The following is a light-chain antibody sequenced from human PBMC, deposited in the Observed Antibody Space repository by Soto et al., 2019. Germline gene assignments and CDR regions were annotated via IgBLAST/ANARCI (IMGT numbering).Light chain of an antibody. CDR2: AAS. CDR1: QSVNRN. CDR3: QQYNSWTSIT. V-gene: IGKV3-15*01. J-gene: IGKJ5*01. Sequence: EILLTQSPATLSVSPGERATLSCRSSQSVNRNLGWYQQKPGQAHRLLIFAASTRAPGIPARFSGSGSGTEFTLTISGLQSEDFAVYYCQQYNSWTSITFGQGTRLEVK.